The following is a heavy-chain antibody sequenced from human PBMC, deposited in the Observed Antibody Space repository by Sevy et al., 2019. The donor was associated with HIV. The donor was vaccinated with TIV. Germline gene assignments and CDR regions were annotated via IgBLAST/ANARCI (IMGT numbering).Heavy chain of an antibody. CDR2: ISDSGGYT. D-gene: IGHD6-19*01. J-gene: IGHJ4*02. Sequence: GGSLRLPCVVSGFTFSNYYMSWVRQAPGKGLEWVSVISDSGGYTSYTDSVKGRFTISRDNSKNTLYLQMNSLRVEDTALYYCANRAGPIFDNWGQGTMVTVSS. CDR1: GFTFSNYY. CDR3: ANRAGPIFDN. V-gene: IGHV3-23*01.